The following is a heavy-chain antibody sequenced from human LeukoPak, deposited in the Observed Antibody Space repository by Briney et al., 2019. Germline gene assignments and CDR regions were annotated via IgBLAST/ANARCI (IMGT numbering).Heavy chain of an antibody. D-gene: IGHD1-26*01. J-gene: IGHJ5*02. CDR3: ARDGSGSYYSVRFDP. Sequence: PGRSLRLSCAASGFTFSSYAMHWVRQAPGKGLEWVAVISYDGSNKYYADSVKGRFTISRDNSKNTLYLQMNSLRAEDTAVYYCARDGSGSYYSVRFDPWGQGTLVTVSS. CDR2: ISYDGSNK. V-gene: IGHV3-30-3*01. CDR1: GFTFSSYA.